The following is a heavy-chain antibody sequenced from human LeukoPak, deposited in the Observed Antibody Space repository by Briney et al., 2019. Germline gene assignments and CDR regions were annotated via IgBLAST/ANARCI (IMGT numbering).Heavy chain of an antibody. CDR1: GFIFSDHY. CDR3: ARVGYFVSGNYNSFDI. V-gene: IGHV3-11*01. D-gene: IGHD3-10*01. J-gene: IGHJ3*02. Sequence: GGSLRLSCAASGFIFSDHYMSWVRQAPGKGLEWVSYISSSGNTIYYEDSVKGRFTISRDNARDNAKNSLYLQMTSLRAEDTAVYFCARVGYFVSGNYNSFDIWAVGQWSPSLQ. CDR2: ISSSGNTI.